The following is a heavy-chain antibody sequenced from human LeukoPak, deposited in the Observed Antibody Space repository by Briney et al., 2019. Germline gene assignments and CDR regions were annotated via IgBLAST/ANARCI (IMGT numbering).Heavy chain of an antibody. CDR2: IYDSGST. V-gene: IGHV4-38-2*01. D-gene: IGHD2-15*01. CDR3: ARGEESLGYCSGGSCSYMDV. CDR1: GYSISSGYY. J-gene: IGHJ6*03. Sequence: PSETLSLTCAVSGYSISSGYYWGWIRQPPGKGLEWIGSIYDSGSTYYNPSLKSRVTISVDTSKNQFSLKLSSVTAADTAVYYCARGEESLGYCSGGSCSYMDVWGKGTTVTVSS.